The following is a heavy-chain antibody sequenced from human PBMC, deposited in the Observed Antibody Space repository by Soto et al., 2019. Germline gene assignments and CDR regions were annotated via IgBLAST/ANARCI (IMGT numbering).Heavy chain of an antibody. J-gene: IGHJ6*02. D-gene: IGHD3-3*01. Sequence: ASVKVSCKASGYTFTGYYMHWVRQAPGQGLEWMGWINPNSGGTNYAQKFQGWVTMTRDTSISTANMELSRLRSDDTAVYYCARSISITIFGVGRGGMDVWGQGTTVTVSS. CDR2: INPNSGGT. V-gene: IGHV1-2*04. CDR3: ARSISITIFGVGRGGMDV. CDR1: GYTFTGYY.